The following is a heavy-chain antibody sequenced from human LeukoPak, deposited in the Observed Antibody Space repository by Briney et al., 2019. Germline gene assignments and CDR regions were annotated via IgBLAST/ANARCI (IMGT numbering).Heavy chain of an antibody. V-gene: IGHV1-18*01. D-gene: IGHD2-15*01. CDR1: GYTFTSYG. J-gene: IGHJ6*03. CDR3: AREGSPFYYYYMDV. CDR2: ISAYNGNT. Sequence: GASVKVSCKASGYTFTSYGISWVRQAPGQGLEWMGWISAYNGNTNYAQKLQGRVTMTTDTSTSIAYMELRSLRSDDTAVYYCAREGSPFYYYYMDVWGEGTTVTVSS.